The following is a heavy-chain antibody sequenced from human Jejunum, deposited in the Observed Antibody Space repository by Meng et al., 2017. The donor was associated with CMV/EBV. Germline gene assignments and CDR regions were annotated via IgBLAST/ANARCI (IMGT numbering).Heavy chain of an antibody. V-gene: IGHV3-48*03. CDR3: THYFGSGNQPTGGFHF. D-gene: IGHD3-10*01. CDR2: ISSSGSVR. Sequence: TFSNYYMHWVRQAPGRGLEWVSYISSSGSVRHYADSEMGRFTVSRDNAKNLLYLQMNSLRAEDTAVYYCTHYFGSGNQPTGGFHFWGQGTVVTVSS. CDR1: TFSNYY. J-gene: IGHJ4*03.